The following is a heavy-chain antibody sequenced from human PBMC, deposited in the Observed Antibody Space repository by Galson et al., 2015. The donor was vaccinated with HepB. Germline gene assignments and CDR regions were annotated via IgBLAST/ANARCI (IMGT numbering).Heavy chain of an antibody. Sequence: SLRLSCAASGFTFSSYAMSWVRQAPGKGLEWVSAISGSGGSTYYADSVKGRFTISRDNSKNTLYLQMNSLRAEDTAVYYCAKASGYSGYGPDYWGQGTLVTVSS. J-gene: IGHJ4*02. CDR3: AKASGYSGYGPDY. D-gene: IGHD5-12*01. CDR2: ISGSGGST. CDR1: GFTFSSYA. V-gene: IGHV3-23*01.